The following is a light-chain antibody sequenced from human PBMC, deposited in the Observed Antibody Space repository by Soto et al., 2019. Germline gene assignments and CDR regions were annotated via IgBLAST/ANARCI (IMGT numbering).Light chain of an antibody. CDR3: SSYTSSSTWV. CDR2: DVS. V-gene: IGLV2-14*03. CDR1: SSDIGGYNY. Sequence: QSALTQPASVSGSPGQSITISCTGTSSDIGGYNYVSWYQQHPGKAPKLIINDVSNRPSGVSNRFSGSKSGNTASLTISGLQAEDEADYYCSSYTSSSTWVFGGGTQLTVL. J-gene: IGLJ3*02.